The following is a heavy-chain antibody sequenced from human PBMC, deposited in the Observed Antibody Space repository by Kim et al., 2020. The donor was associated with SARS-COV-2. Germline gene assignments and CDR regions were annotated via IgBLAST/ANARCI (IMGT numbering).Heavy chain of an antibody. J-gene: IGHJ4*02. V-gene: IGHV3-21*01. Sequence: SYIYYADSVKGRFTISRDNAKNSLYLQMNSLRAEDTAVYYCAVTILQNYWGQGTLVTVSS. CDR2: SYI. CDR3: AVTILQNY. D-gene: IGHD3-3*01.